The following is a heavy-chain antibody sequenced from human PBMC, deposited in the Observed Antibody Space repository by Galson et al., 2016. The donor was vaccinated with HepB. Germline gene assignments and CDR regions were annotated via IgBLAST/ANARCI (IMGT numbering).Heavy chain of an antibody. Sequence: SLRLSCAASGFTFSSYAIHWVRQAPGKGLEWVAMFSYDGTNKYYGDSVKGRFTITRDNSKNTLYLQMNSLRAEDTAVYYCARDVHTSMIGSGWAFDLWGQGTRVTVSS. CDR2: FSYDGTNK. CDR3: ARDVHTSMIGSGWAFDL. D-gene: IGHD3-16*01. V-gene: IGHV3-30*04. J-gene: IGHJ3*01. CDR1: GFTFSSYA.